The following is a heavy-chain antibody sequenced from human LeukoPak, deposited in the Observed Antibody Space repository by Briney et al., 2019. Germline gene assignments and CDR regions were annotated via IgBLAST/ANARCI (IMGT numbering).Heavy chain of an antibody. J-gene: IGHJ4*02. CDR1: GGSISSSSYY. D-gene: IGHD7-27*01. CDR2: ISYSGDT. V-gene: IGHV4-39*01. Sequence: SETLSLTCTVSGGSISSSSYYWGWIRQPPGKGLEWIGSISYSGDTYYNPSLKSRVTISADTSKNQFSLKLSSVTAADTAVYYCARLHWGSGGSGSIDFWGQGTLVTVSS. CDR3: ARLHWGSGGSGSIDF.